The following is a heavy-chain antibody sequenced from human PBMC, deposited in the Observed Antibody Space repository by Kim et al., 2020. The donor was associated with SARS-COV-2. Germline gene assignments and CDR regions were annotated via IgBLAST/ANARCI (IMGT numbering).Heavy chain of an antibody. Sequence: GGSLRLSCVASGFIFGTFDMSWVRQVPGKGLKWVAVIKGGEGSTNYAESVKGRFIVSRDNSRNTLYFEITSLRAEDTAVYYCMKGPLTDYGGGGLLVT. V-gene: IGHV3-23*01. CDR2: IKGGEGST. CDR1: GFIFGTFD. J-gene: IGHJ4*01. CDR3: MKGPLTDY. D-gene: IGHD3-9*01.